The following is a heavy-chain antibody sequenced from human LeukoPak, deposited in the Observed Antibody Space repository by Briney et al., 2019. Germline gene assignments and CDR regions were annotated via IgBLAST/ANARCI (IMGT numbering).Heavy chain of an antibody. V-gene: IGHV4-39*07. CDR2: TYYSGST. J-gene: IGHJ4*02. D-gene: IGHD6-13*01. Sequence: SETLSLTCTVSGGSISSSSYYWGWIRQPPGKGLEWIGSTYYSGSTYYNPSLKSRVTISVDTSKNQFSLKLSSVTAADTAVYYCARGYSSSCYDYWGQGTLVTVSS. CDR1: GGSISSSSYY. CDR3: ARGYSSSCYDY.